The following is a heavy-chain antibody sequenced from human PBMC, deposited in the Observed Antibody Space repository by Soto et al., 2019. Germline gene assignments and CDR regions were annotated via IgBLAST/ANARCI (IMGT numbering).Heavy chain of an antibody. Sequence: SETLSLTCAVSSGSISSSNWWSWVRQPPGKGLEWIGEIYHSGSTNYNPSLKSRVTISVDKSKNQFSLKLSSVTAADTAVYYCARVSSLAARRVMRVYYYMDVWGKGTTVTVSS. CDR1: SGSISSSNW. J-gene: IGHJ6*03. CDR3: ARVSSLAARRVMRVYYYMDV. CDR2: IYHSGST. V-gene: IGHV4-4*02. D-gene: IGHD6-6*01.